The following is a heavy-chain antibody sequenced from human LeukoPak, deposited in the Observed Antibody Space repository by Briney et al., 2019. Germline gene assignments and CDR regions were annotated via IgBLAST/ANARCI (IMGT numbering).Heavy chain of an antibody. V-gene: IGHV4-59*01. D-gene: IGHD3-10*01. J-gene: IGHJ4*02. Sequence: PSETLSLTCTVSGGSISSYCWSWIRQPPGKGLEWIGYFCYSGSTNYNPSLKGRVTISVDTSKNQFSLELTSVTAADTAVYFCARGLGKTMIRGVIVTDYWGQGTLVTVSS. CDR1: GGSISSYC. CDR2: FCYSGST. CDR3: ARGLGKTMIRGVIVTDY.